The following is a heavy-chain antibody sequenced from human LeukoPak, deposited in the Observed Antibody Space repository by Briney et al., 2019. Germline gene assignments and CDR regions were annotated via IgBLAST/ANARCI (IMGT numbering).Heavy chain of an antibody. Sequence: GGSLRLSCAASGFTFSSYGMHWVRQAPGKGLEWVAVMSYDETTKYYADSVKGRFTISRDNSKNTLYLHMNSLGAEDTAVYYCAKEPVVPAAIPCYFDYWGQGTLVTVSS. CDR1: GFTFSSYG. CDR3: AKEPVVPAAIPCYFDY. CDR2: MSYDETTK. D-gene: IGHD2-2*02. J-gene: IGHJ4*02. V-gene: IGHV3-30*18.